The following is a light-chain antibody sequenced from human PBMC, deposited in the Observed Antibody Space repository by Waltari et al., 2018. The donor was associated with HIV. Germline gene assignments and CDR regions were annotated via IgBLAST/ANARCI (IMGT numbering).Light chain of an antibody. CDR3: AAWDSTLGLEV. CDR1: DSNIGKNS. Sequence: QSALPQPPSVSAAPGQEITISCPGHDSNIGKNSVSWYHHLPRTAPKLLIYANTKLPSSLSTRFSGSKSATSATLGITGLQTGDEGDYFCAAWDSTLGLEVFGGGTRLTVL. J-gene: IGLJ2*01. V-gene: IGLV1-51*02. CDR2: ANT.